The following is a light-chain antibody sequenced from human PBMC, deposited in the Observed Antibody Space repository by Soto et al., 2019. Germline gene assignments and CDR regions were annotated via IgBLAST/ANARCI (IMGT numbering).Light chain of an antibody. CDR1: SSDVGSYNL. CDR3: CSYAGSSTFEV. Sequence: QSALTQPASVSGSPGQSITISCTGTSSDVGSYNLVSWYQQHPGKAPKLMIYEGSKRPSGVSNRSSGSKSGNTASLTISGIQAEDEADYYCCSYAGSSTFEVFGTGTKLTVL. J-gene: IGLJ1*01. CDR2: EGS. V-gene: IGLV2-23*03.